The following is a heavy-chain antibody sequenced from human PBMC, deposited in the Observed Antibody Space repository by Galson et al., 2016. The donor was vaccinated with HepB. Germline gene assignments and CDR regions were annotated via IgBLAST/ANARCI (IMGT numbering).Heavy chain of an antibody. CDR1: GFTFSSYA. D-gene: IGHD6-6*01. V-gene: IGHV3-30*04. J-gene: IGHJ4*02. Sequence: SLRLSCAASGFTFSSYAMHWVRQAPGKGLEWVAVISNDGSNTYYADSVKGRFTISRDNSKNTLYVQMNSLRAEDTALYYCARPLYSSSPTTPIDDWGQGALVTVSS. CDR2: ISNDGSNT. CDR3: ARPLYSSSPTTPIDD.